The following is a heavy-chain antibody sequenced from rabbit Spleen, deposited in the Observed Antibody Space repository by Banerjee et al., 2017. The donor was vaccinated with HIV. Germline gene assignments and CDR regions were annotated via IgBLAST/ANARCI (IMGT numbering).Heavy chain of an antibody. D-gene: IGHD6-1*01. CDR3: AREKSGIVGYDW. CDR2: INAITGKA. J-gene: IGHJ4*01. V-gene: IGHV1S45*01. CDR1: GFSFSNKDV. Sequence: QEQLVESGGGLVKPEGSLTLTCKASGFSFSNKDVMCWVRQAPGKGLEWIACINAITGKAVYASWAKGRFTFSKTSSTTVTLQMTSLTAADTATYFCAREKSGIVGYDWWGPGTLVTVS.